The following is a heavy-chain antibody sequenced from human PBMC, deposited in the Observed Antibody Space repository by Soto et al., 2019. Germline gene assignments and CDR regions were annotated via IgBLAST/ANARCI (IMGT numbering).Heavy chain of an antibody. V-gene: IGHV4-39*01. J-gene: IGHJ6*03. CDR2: IYYSGST. CDR1: GVSISSSSVY. CDR3: ARPRNYFYSYMDV. Sequence: QLQLQESGPGLVKPSETLSLTCTVSGVSISSSSVYWGWIRQPPGKGLEWIGSIYYSGSTYSNPSLKSRVTIYVDTSKNQFSMKLGSVSAAYAAVYYCARPRNYFYSYMDVWGYWTTVTVSS.